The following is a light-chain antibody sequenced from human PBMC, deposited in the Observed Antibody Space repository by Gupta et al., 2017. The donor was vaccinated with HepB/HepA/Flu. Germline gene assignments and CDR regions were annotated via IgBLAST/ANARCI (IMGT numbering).Light chain of an antibody. CDR3: QSTDSSATYVI. CDR2: KDS. J-gene: IGLJ2*01. CDR1: ALSIQY. V-gene: IGLV3-25*03. Sequence: SSGLTQPPSGPVSPGQTARITCSGDALSIQYAYWYQQKPGQAPLLIIFKDSERPSGIPERFSGSSSGTIVTLTISGVQAEDEADYYCQSTDSSATYVIFGGGTKLTVL.